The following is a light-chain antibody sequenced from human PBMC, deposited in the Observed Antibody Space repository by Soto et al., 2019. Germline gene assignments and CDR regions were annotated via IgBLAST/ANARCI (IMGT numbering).Light chain of an antibody. CDR2: EVT. CDR3: GSYGGFNNVL. V-gene: IGLV2-8*01. J-gene: IGLJ2*01. Sequence: QSVLTQPPSASGSPGQSVIISCTGTSSDVGGYNYVSWYQQHPGKAPKLIIYEVTKRPSGVPHRFSGSKSGNAASLTVAGLQTEDEDDYYCGSYGGFNNVLFGGGTQLTVL. CDR1: SSDVGGYNY.